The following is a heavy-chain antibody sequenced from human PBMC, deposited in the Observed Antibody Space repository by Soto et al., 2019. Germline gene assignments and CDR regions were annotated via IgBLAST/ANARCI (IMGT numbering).Heavy chain of an antibody. CDR3: AKEQWLIQGHFDY. CDR2: ISVSGETT. V-gene: IGHV3-23*01. D-gene: IGHD5-18*01. Sequence: EVQVLESGRGLVRPGGSPRLSCAASGFSFTNYAMSWVRQAPGKGLEWLSAISVSGETTYYADSVRGRFTISRDNSRATVFLQMSNLRAEDTALYYCAKEQWLIQGHFDYWGQGILVTVSS. CDR1: GFSFTNYA. J-gene: IGHJ4*02.